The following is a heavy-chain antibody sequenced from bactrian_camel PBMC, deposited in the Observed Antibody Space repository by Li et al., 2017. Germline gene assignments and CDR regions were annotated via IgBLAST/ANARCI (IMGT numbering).Heavy chain of an antibody. CDR2: IDTASAP. D-gene: IGHD3*01. CDR3: AAGDRYGLAQVDFGY. V-gene: IGHV3S57*01. J-gene: IGHJ6*01. Sequence: HVQLVESGGGSVQAEGSLRLSCAASGSAVSNLYMAWFRQAPGKECEGVAAIDTASAPTYTYAVAGRFTISADNAKNTLYLQMNSLKPEDTAMYYCAAGDRYGLAQVDFGYWGQGTQVTVS. CDR1: GSAVSNLY.